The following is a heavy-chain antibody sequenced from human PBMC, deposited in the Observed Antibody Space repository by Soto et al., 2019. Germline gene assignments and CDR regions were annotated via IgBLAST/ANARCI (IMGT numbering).Heavy chain of an antibody. J-gene: IGHJ4*02. D-gene: IGHD1-1*01. CDR2: ISAYNGNT. CDR3: ARDKTWNDVPYFDY. Sequence: ASVKVSCKASGYTFTSYGISWVRQAPGQGLEWMGWISAYNGNTNYAQKLQGRVTMTTDTSTSTAYMELRSLRSDDTAVYYCARDKTWNDVPYFDYWGQGTLVTVSS. V-gene: IGHV1-18*01. CDR1: GYTFTSYG.